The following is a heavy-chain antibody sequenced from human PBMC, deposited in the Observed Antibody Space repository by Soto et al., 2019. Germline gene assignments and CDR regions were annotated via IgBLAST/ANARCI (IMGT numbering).Heavy chain of an antibody. CDR1: GFTFSSYA. J-gene: IGHJ5*02. CDR3: ARDQVTSGWYKWSWFGP. D-gene: IGHD6-19*01. Sequence: PGGSLRLSCAASGFTFSSYAMHWVRQAPGKGLEWVAVISYDGSNKYYADSVKGRFTISRDNSKNTLYLQMNSLRAEDTAVYYCARDQVTSGWYKWSWFGPWGQGTLVTVSS. V-gene: IGHV3-30-3*01. CDR2: ISYDGSNK.